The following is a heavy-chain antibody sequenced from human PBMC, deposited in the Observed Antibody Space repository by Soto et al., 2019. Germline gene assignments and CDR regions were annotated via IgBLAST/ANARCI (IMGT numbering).Heavy chain of an antibody. CDR2: INAGNGNT. CDR3: ARQKYYYDSSGYFDY. CDR1: GYTFTGYY. V-gene: IGHV1-3*01. J-gene: IGHJ4*02. D-gene: IGHD3-22*01. Sequence: ASVKVSCKASGYTFTGYYMHWVRQAPGQRLEWMGWINAGNGNTKYSQKFQGRVTITRDTSASTAYMELSSLRSEDTAVYYCARQKYYYDSSGYFDYWGQGTLVTVSS.